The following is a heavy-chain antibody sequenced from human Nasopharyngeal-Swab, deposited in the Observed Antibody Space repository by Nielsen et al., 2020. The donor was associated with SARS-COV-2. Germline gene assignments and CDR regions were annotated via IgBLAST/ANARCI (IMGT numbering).Heavy chain of an antibody. CDR1: GDSITSSNYY. Sequence: SETLSLTCNVSGDSITSSNYYWTWLRQPPGKGLEWIGCTSYSGSTFYNPSLKSRLNISIDTSKSHFSLNLTAVTAADMAVYFCAGEATHHYGSGSYSRFDRWGQGSLVTVSS. CDR3: AGEATHHYGSGSYSRFDR. V-gene: IGHV4-30-4*01. CDR2: TSYSGST. J-gene: IGHJ4*02. D-gene: IGHD3-10*01.